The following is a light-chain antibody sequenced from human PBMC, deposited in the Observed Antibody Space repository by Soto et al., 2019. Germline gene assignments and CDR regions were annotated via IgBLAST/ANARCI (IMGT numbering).Light chain of an antibody. Sequence: QSVLTQTASVSGFPGQSITISCTGTSSDVGAYNYVSWYQHHPGKAPKLMIFDVNNRPSGVSDRFSGSKSGNTASLTISGLQAEDEADYYCNSYAGSKTSVFGSGTKVTVL. J-gene: IGLJ1*01. CDR2: DVN. CDR3: NSYAGSKTSV. CDR1: SSDVGAYNY. V-gene: IGLV2-14*03.